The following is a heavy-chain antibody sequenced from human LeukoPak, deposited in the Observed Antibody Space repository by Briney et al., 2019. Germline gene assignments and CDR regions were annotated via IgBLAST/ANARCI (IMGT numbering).Heavy chain of an antibody. CDR1: GFTLSSHG. V-gene: IGHV3-30*02. J-gene: IGHJ4*02. Sequence: PGGSLRLSCAASGFTLSSHGMHWIRQAPGKGLEWVAFIMHHGSSEYSADSVKGRFTISRDNSKNTLYLQMHSLRAEDTAVYFCARDRLEAVAGTRCFDYCGQGTLVTVSS. D-gene: IGHD6-19*01. CDR3: ARDRLEAVAGTRCFDY. CDR2: IMHHGSSE.